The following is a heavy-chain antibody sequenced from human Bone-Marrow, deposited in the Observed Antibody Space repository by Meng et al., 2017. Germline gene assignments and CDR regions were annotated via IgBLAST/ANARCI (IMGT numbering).Heavy chain of an antibody. Sequence: GESLKISCKGSGYRFSSYWIGWVRQMPGKGLEWMGIIHPGDSDTRYSPSFKGQVTISADKSISTAYLQWSSLKASDTAIYYCARVDTAMVTLSLMSAFDIWGQGKMVNVSS. CDR2: IHPGDSDT. CDR3: ARVDTAMVTLSLMSAFDI. CDR1: GYRFSSYW. D-gene: IGHD5-18*01. J-gene: IGHJ3*02. V-gene: IGHV5-51*01.